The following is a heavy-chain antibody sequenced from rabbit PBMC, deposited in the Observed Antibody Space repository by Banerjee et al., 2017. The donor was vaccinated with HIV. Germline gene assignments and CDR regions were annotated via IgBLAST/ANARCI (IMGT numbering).Heavy chain of an antibody. CDR2: IYSSNGDK. J-gene: IGHJ4*01. V-gene: IGHV1S47*01. Sequence: QEQLVESGGGLVQPEGSLTLTCKASGSDISSNAMCWVRQAPGKGLELIACIYSSNGDKWYASWVNGRFTISRSTSLNTVDLKMTSLTVADTATYFCARNVAAADLWGPGTLVTVS. CDR1: GSDISSNA. D-gene: IGHD4-2*01. CDR3: ARNVAAADL.